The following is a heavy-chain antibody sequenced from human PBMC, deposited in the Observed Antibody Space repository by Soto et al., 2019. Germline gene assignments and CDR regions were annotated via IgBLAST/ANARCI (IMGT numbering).Heavy chain of an antibody. Sequence: SETLSLTCTVSGGSISGGGSYWSWIRQPPGKGLEWIGYMYYSGSSYYNPSLKSRVTISVDTSKNQFSLKLSSVTAEDTAVYYCASPVTPYYFDYWGQGPWSPSPQ. D-gene: IGHD4-17*01. J-gene: IGHJ4*02. CDR1: GGSISGGGSY. CDR3: ASPVTPYYFDY. CDR2: MYYSGSS. V-gene: IGHV4-39*01.